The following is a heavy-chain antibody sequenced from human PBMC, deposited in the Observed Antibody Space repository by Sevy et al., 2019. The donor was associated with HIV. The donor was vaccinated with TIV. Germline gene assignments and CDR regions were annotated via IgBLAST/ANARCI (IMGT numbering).Heavy chain of an antibody. CDR3: ARHVPNLDYDILTGYLDGDYYGMDV. D-gene: IGHD3-9*01. CDR2: VHNSGRS. CDR1: GGSISGHY. J-gene: IGHJ6*02. V-gene: IGHV4-4*07. Sequence: SETLSLTCTVSGGSISGHYWSWMRQPAGKGLEWIGHVHNSGRSNYNSSLKSRITMSVDTSKNQFSLRLSSVTAADTAVYYCARHVPNLDYDILTGYLDGDYYGMDVWGQGTTVTVSS.